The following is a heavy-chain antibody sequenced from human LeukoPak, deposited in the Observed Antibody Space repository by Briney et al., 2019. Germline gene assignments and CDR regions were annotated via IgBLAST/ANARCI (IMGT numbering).Heavy chain of an antibody. J-gene: IGHJ3*02. CDR3: ARDLGSPGAFDI. D-gene: IGHD7-27*01. CDR2: IYYSGST. CDR1: GGSISSSSYY. V-gene: IGHV4-30-4*08. Sequence: SETLSLTCTVSGGSISSSSYYWSWIRQPPGKGLEWIGYIYYSGSTYYNPSLKSRVTISVDTSKNQFSLKLSSVTAADTAVYYCARDLGSPGAFDIWGQGTMVTVSS.